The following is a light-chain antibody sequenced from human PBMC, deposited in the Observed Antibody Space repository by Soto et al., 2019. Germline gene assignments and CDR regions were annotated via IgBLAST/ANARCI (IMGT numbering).Light chain of an antibody. Sequence: EIVLTQSPGTLSLSPGERATLSCRASQSGTSSYLAWYQQKPGQAPRLLIYGASSRATGIPDRFSGSGSGTDFILTISRLEPEDFAVYYCQQYSRSPRTFGQGTKVEIK. V-gene: IGKV3-20*01. CDR2: GAS. CDR3: QQYSRSPRT. J-gene: IGKJ1*01. CDR1: QSGTSSY.